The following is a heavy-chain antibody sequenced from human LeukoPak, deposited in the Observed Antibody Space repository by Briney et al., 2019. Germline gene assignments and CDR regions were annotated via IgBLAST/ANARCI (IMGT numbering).Heavy chain of an antibody. D-gene: IGHD3-3*01. CDR2: ISYDGSNK. J-gene: IGHJ4*02. Sequence: GGSLRLSCAASGFTFSSYAMHWVRQAPGKGLEWVAVISYDGSNKYYADSVKGRFTISRANSNNTLYLQMNSLRAEDTAVYYCASQANYDFWSAIDYWGQGTLVTVSS. CDR3: ASQANYDFWSAIDY. CDR1: GFTFSSYA. V-gene: IGHV3-30*14.